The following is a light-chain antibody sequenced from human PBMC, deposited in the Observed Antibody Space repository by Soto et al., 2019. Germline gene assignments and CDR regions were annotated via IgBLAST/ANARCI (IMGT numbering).Light chain of an antibody. V-gene: IGLV1-40*01. CDR3: QSYDNKLRDYV. Sequence: QSALTQPPSVSGAPGQRVTISCAGASSNIGAGYDVHWYQQLPGTAPKLLIYGYNNRPSGVPDRFSGSKSGTSASLAITGLQAEDEADYYSQSYDNKLRDYVFGPGTKVTVL. CDR1: SSNIGAGYD. CDR2: GYN. J-gene: IGLJ1*01.